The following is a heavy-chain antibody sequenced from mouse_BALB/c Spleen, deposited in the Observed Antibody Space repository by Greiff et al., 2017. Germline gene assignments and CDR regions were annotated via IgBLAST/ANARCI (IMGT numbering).Heavy chain of an antibody. D-gene: IGHD1-1*01. V-gene: IGHV1-37*01. CDR2: INPYNGDT. Sequence: LVESGPELVKPGASVKISCKASGYSFTGYFMNWVKQSHGKSLEWIGRINPYNGDTFYNQKFKGKATLTVDKSSSTAHMELLSLTSEDSAVYYCGRGDYYGSSPLAYWGQGTLVTVSA. J-gene: IGHJ3*01. CDR1: GYSFTGYF. CDR3: GRGDYYGSSPLAY.